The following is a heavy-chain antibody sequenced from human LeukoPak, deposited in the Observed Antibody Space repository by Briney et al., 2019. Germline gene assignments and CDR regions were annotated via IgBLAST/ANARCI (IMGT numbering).Heavy chain of an antibody. J-gene: IGHJ2*01. CDR2: ISTSSSTI. CDR3: ARDALHPRWYFDL. CDR1: GFTFSSYA. Sequence: GGSLRLSCAASGFTFSSYAMSWVRQVPGKGLEWVSYISTSSSTIYYADSVKGRFIISRDNAKNSLYLQMNSLRDEDTAVYYCARDALHPRWYFDLWGRGTLLTVSS. V-gene: IGHV3-48*02.